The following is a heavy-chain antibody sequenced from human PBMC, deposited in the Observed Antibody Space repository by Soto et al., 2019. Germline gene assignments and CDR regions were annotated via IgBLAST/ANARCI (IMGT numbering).Heavy chain of an antibody. D-gene: IGHD6-19*01. J-gene: IGHJ4*02. Sequence: GGSLRLSCAASGFTFSSSWMHWVRQAPGKGLVWVSRINSGASTTNYADSVKGRFTISRDNAKNALYLQMDSLTAEDTAVYYCARGPSGWFGYDYWGQGTLVTVSS. CDR1: GFTFSSSW. CDR3: ARGPSGWFGYDY. V-gene: IGHV3-74*01. CDR2: INSGASTT.